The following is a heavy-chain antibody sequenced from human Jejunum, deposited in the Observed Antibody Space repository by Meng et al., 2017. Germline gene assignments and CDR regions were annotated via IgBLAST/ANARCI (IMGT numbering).Heavy chain of an antibody. D-gene: IGHD2-2*01. J-gene: IGHJ4*02. V-gene: IGHV1-18*01. CDR1: GYPFDRFG. CDR3: ARDKYAYALGYFDY. Sequence: VELVQSGAEVKKPGASMKFSCKASGYPFDRFGVSWIRQAPGQGLEWVGWISAYTGKTDYAQKFQGRVLMTAETSTTTVYMELTSLTSDDTAVYYCARDKYAYALGYFDYWGQGTLVTVSS. CDR2: ISAYTGKT.